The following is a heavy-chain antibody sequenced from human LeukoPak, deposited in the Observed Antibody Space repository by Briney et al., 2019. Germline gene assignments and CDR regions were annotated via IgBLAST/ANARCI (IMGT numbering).Heavy chain of an antibody. Sequence: ASVKVSCKASGYTFTSYYMHWVRQAPGQGLEWMGIITTSGGSTSYAQKFQGRVTMTRDMSTSIVYMELSSLRSEDTAVYYCARDFYSSGWSYFDYWGQGTLVTVSS. V-gene: IGHV1-46*01. CDR3: ARDFYSSGWSYFDY. CDR2: ITTSGGST. CDR1: GYTFTSYY. D-gene: IGHD6-19*01. J-gene: IGHJ4*02.